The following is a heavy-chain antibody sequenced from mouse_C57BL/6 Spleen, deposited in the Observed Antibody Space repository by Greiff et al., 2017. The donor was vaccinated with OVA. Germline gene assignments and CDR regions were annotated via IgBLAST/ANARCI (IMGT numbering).Heavy chain of an antibody. CDR1: GYTFTDYE. Sequence: VKLMESGAELVRPGASVTLSCKASGYTFTDYEMHWVKQTPVHGLEWIGAIDPETGGTAYNQKFKGKAILTADKSSSTAYMELRSLTSEDSAVYYCIGYFDVWGTGTTVTVSS. V-gene: IGHV1-15*01. J-gene: IGHJ1*03. CDR3: IGYFDV. CDR2: IDPETGGT.